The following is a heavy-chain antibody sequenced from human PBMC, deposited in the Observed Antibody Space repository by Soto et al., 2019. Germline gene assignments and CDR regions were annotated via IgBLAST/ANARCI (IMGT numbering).Heavy chain of an antibody. D-gene: IGHD1-1*01. J-gene: IGHJ4*02. CDR1: AGTFSSYA. Sequence: SVKVSCKASAGTFSSYAISWVRQAPGQGLEWMGGIIPIFGTANYAQKFQGRVTITADESTSTAYMELSSLRSEDTAVYYCARVGNGRSRTELSFDYWGQGTLVTVSS. CDR3: ARVGNGRSRTELSFDY. V-gene: IGHV1-69*13. CDR2: IIPIFGTA.